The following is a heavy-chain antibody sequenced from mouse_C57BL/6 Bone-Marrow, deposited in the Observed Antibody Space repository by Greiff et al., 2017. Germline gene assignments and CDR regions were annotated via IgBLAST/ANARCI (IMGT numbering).Heavy chain of an antibody. V-gene: IGHV6-3*01. CDR2: IRLKSDNYAT. J-gene: IGHJ2*01. Sequence: EVKLEESGGGLVQPGGSMKLSCVASGFTFSNYWMNWVRQSPEKGLEWVAQIRLKSDNYATHYAESVKGRFTISRDDSKSSVYLQMNNLRAEDTGIYYCTGGDGSYFDYWGQGTTLTVSS. CDR3: TGGDGSYFDY. D-gene: IGHD1-1*01. CDR1: GFTFSNYW.